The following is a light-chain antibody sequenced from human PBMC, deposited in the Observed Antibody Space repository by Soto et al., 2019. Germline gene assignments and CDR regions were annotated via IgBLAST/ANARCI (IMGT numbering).Light chain of an antibody. J-gene: IGKJ1*01. CDR2: GAP. CDR3: QQTYSTPPT. V-gene: IGKV1-39*01. Sequence: DIQMTQSPSSLSSSVCERFTITCRASQGIRIDLGWFQQRPGKAPKRLIYGAPSLQSGVPSRFSGSGYGTDFTLTISSLQPEDFATYYCQQTYSTPPTFGQGTKVDIK. CDR1: QGIRID.